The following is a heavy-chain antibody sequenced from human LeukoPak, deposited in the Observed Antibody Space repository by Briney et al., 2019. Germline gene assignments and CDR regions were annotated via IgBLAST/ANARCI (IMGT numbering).Heavy chain of an antibody. CDR2: IYTSGST. V-gene: IGHV4-61*02. CDR3: ARMGTEGYYFDY. CDR1: GGSISSGSYY. Sequence: SQTLSLTCTVSGGSISSGSYYWSWIRQPAGKGLEWIGRIYTSGSTNYNPSLKSRVTMSVDTSKNQFSLKLSSVTAADTAVYYCARMGTEGYYFDYWGQGTLVTVSS. D-gene: IGHD1-14*01. J-gene: IGHJ4*02.